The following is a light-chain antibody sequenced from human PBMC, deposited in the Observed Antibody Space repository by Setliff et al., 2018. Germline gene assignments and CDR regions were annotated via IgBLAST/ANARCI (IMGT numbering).Light chain of an antibody. V-gene: IGLV2-11*01. CDR1: SSDVGAYVH. Sequence: SVLSQPRSVSGSPGQSVTISCTGTSSDVGAYVHVSWYQQHPDTAPKLILCDVNNRPSGVPDRFSGSKFGNTASLTISGLQTVDEADYYCCSYAGIHTLIFGGGTKVTVL. CDR2: DVN. CDR3: CSYAGIHTLI. J-gene: IGLJ2*01.